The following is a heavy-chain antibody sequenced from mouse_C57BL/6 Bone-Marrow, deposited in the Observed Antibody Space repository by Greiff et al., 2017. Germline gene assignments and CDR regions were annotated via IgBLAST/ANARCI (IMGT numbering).Heavy chain of an antibody. V-gene: IGHV1-69*01. CDR3: AREVLRVAMDY. CDR2: IDPSDSYT. J-gene: IGHJ4*01. Sequence: QVQLQQPGAELVMPGASVKLSCKASGYTFTSYWMHWVKQRPGQGLEWIGEIDPSDSYTNYNQKFKGKSTLTVDKSSSTAYMQLSSLTSEDSAVYYCAREVLRVAMDYWGQGTSVTVSS. D-gene: IGHD1-1*01. CDR1: GYTFTSYW.